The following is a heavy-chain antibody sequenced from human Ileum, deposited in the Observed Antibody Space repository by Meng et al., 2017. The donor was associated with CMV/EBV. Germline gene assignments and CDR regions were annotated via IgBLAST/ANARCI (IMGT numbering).Heavy chain of an antibody. J-gene: IGHJ5*02. CDR1: GFSFSTSKAG. CDR2: IYYSGST. Sequence: KESGPKLVKPTQTLTLTCTFSGFSFSTSKAGVGWIRQHPGKGLEWIGYIYYSGSTYYNPSLRSRVAISIDTSKNQFSLKLTSVTAADTAVYFCARTNYGDYNWFDPWGQGTLVTVSS. D-gene: IGHD4-17*01. CDR3: ARTNYGDYNWFDP. V-gene: IGHV4-31*03.